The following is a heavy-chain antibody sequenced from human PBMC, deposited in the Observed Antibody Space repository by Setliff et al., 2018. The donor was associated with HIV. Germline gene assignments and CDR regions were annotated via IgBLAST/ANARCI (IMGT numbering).Heavy chain of an antibody. J-gene: IGHJ3*01. CDR2: ISWDRYTT. CDR1: GFNFNDYT. V-gene: IGHV3-43*01. D-gene: IGHD5-18*01. Sequence: GESLRLSCAASGFNFNDYTMHWVRQGPGKTLEWVSLISWDRYTTNYADSVKGRFTISRDNSKDSLYLQMNSLRIEDTALYYCAKEGRTASAFDVWGQGTMVTVSS. CDR3: AKEGRTASAFDV.